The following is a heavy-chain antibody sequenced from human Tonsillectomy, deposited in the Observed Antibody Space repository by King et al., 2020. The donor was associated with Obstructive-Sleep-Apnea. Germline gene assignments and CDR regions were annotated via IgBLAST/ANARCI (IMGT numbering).Heavy chain of an antibody. CDR2: IVTAGDT. D-gene: IGHD2-15*01. CDR3: ARGRGGYCSGGSCTNWFDP. Sequence: QLVQSGGGLVQPGGSLRLSCAASGFTFSSYDMHWVRQATGKGLEWVSAIVTAGDTFYPGSVKGRFTVSRENAKNSLYLQMNSLRAGDTAVYYCARGRGGYCSGGSCTNWFDPWGQGTLVTVSS. J-gene: IGHJ5*02. V-gene: IGHV3-13*04. CDR1: GFTFSSYD.